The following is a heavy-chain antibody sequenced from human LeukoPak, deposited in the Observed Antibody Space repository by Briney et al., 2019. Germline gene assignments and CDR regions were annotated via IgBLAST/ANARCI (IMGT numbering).Heavy chain of an antibody. CDR2: IYYSGTA. Sequence: PSETLSLTCAVSGASISNNDFCWGWLREPPGKGPEWIGTIYYSGTAFYNPSLRSRVTVSLDTSRNQFSLKLSSVTAADTAVYYCARREALDMKTFDYGGQGTLVTVS. J-gene: IGHJ4*02. CDR1: GASISNNDFC. V-gene: IGHV4-39*01. CDR3: ARREALDMKTFDY.